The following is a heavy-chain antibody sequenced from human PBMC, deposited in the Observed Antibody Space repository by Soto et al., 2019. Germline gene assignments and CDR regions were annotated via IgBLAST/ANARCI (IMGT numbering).Heavy chain of an antibody. J-gene: IGHJ5*02. Sequence: AASVKVSCKASGYTFTGYYMHWVRQAPGQGLEWMGWINPNSGGTNYAQKFQGRVTMTRDTSISTAYMELSSLRSEDTAVYYCARDGSSPGWFDPWGQGTLVTVSS. CDR2: INPNSGGT. V-gene: IGHV1-2*02. CDR3: ARDGSSPGWFDP. D-gene: IGHD1-26*01. CDR1: GYTFTGYY.